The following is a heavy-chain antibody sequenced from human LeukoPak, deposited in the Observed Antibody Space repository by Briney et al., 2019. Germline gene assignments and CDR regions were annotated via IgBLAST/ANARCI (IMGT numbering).Heavy chain of an antibody. CDR1: AYTFTDYY. J-gene: IGHJ3*02. D-gene: IGHD5-12*01. CDR2: INPNSGAT. V-gene: IGHV1-2*02. Sequence: GASVKVSCKAAAYTFTDYYIHWVRQAPGQGLEWMGWINPNSGATNYPQKFQGRGTMTRDRSISTAYMELNRLRSDDTAIYYCATGSGYDYLAIDIWGQGTVVTVSS. CDR3: ATGSGYDYLAIDI.